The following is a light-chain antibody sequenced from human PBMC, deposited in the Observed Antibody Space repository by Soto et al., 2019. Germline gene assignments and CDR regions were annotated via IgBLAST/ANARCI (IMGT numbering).Light chain of an antibody. CDR3: QLRNNWPPVFT. J-gene: IGKJ3*01. V-gene: IGKV3-15*01. Sequence: EVVLTQSPATLSVSPGDRATLSCRASQSVSRNLAWYQQKPGQAPRLLIYGASTRATGVPARFSGSGSATEFTLSISSLQSEDVAVYYCQLRNNWPPVFTFGPGTKVDIK. CDR2: GAS. CDR1: QSVSRN.